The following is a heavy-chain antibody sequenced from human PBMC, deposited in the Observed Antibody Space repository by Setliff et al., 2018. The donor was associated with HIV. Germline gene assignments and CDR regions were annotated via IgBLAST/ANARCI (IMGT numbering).Heavy chain of an antibody. D-gene: IGHD6-19*01. CDR3: ARFIAVAGRFDY. V-gene: IGHV1-18*01. CDR1: GYTFTSYG. Sequence: ASVKVSCKASGYTFTSYGITWVQQAPGQGLEWMGWISAYNGYTNYAQKLQGRVTMTTDTSTSTAYMELRSLRSDDTAVYYCARFIAVAGRFDYWGQGTLVTVSS. CDR2: ISAYNGYT. J-gene: IGHJ4*02.